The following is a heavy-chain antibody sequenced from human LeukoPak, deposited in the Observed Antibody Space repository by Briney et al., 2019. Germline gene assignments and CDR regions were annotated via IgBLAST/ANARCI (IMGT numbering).Heavy chain of an antibody. CDR1: GFTFSSYA. V-gene: IGHV3-30*04. J-gene: IGHJ4*02. CDR3: AREELYSYGPFDY. CDR2: ISYDGSNK. D-gene: IGHD5-18*01. Sequence: GRSLRLSCAASGFTFSSYAMHWVRQAPGKGLEWVAVISYDGSNKYYADSVKGRFTISRDNSKNTLYLQMNSLRAEDTAVYYCAREELYSYGPFDYWGQGTLVTVSS.